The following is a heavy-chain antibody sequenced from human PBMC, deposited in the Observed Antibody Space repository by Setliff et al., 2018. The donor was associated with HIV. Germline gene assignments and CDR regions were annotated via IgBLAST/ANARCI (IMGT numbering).Heavy chain of an antibody. CDR3: ARSSRANEAFDV. V-gene: IGHV1-45*02. CDR2: FTPFNDNT. Sequence: SVKVSCKASGYTFSDHYLHWVRQAPGQALEWMGWFTPFNDNTNYAQKYRGRISIARDRSMSTAYMELSSLRSEDTGMYYCARSSRANEAFDVWGQGTMVTVSS. CDR1: GYTFSDHY. J-gene: IGHJ3*01.